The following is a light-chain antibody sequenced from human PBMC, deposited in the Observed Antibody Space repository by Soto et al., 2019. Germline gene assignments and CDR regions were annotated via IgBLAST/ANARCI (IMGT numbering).Light chain of an antibody. CDR3: QAYENLPT. J-gene: IGKJ5*01. Sequence: DIQLTQSPSSLSASVGDRVTITCQASQNINNYLNWYQQKPGRAPKLLIDDASNLEAGVPSRFRGSGSGTDFTFTISRLQPEDIATDYCQAYENLPTFGQGTRLEIK. CDR2: DAS. V-gene: IGKV1-33*01. CDR1: QNINNY.